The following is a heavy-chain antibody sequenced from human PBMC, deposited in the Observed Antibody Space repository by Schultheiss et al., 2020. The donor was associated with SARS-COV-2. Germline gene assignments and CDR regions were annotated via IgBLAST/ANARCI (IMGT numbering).Heavy chain of an antibody. V-gene: IGHV3-69-1*01. D-gene: IGHD4-17*01. CDR3: ARDPRGDYLDY. Sequence: GGSLRLSCAASGFTFSDYYMNWVRQAPGKGLEWVSSISSSSTIYYADSVKGRFTISRDNAKNSLYLQMNSLRAEDTAVYYCARDPRGDYLDYWGQGTLVTVSS. J-gene: IGHJ4*02. CDR1: GFTFSDYY. CDR2: ISSSSTI.